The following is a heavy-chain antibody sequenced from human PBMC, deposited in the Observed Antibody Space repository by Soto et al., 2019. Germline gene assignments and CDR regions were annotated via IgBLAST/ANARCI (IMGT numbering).Heavy chain of an antibody. CDR2: ISAYNGNT. J-gene: IGHJ4*02. CDR1: GYTFTSYG. Sequence: ASVKVSCKASGYTFTSYGISWVRQAPGQGLEWMGWISAYNGNTNYAQKLQGRVTMTTDTSTSTAYMELRSLRSDDTAVYYFASYLTGGIAVAGTDFDYWGQGTLVTVSS. V-gene: IGHV1-18*01. CDR3: ASYLTGGIAVAGTDFDY. D-gene: IGHD6-19*01.